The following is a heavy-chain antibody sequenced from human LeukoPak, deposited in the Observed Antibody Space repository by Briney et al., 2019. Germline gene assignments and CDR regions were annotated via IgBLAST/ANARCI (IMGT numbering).Heavy chain of an antibody. D-gene: IGHD1-26*01. V-gene: IGHV3-23*01. CDR2: ISGSGGRT. J-gene: IGHJ4*02. CDR1: GFAFSSYA. Sequence: GGSLRLSCAASGFAFSSYAMTWVRQAPGKGLEWASGISGSGGRTYYTDSVKGRFTISRDNSKNMLYLQMNSLRAEDTAVYYCARELVGATAYFDHWGQGTLVTVSS. CDR3: ARELVGATAYFDH.